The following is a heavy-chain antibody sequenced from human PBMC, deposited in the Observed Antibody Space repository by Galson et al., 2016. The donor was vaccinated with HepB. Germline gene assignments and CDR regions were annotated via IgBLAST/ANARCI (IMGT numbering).Heavy chain of an antibody. J-gene: IGHJ5*02. V-gene: IGHV4-31*03. CDR2: ISYSGST. Sequence: TLSLTCSVSGGSINSGGYYWSWIRHHPGKGLEWIGYISYSGSTYHNPSLRSRVTISIDTSKNQFSLNLSSMTAADTAVYYCARAYSGSYCFDPWGQGSLVTVSS. CDR3: ARAYSGSYCFDP. CDR1: GGSINSGGYY. D-gene: IGHD1-26*01.